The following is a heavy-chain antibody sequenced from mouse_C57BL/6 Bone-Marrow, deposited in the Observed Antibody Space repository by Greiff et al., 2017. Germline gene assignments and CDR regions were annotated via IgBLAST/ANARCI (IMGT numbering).Heavy chain of an antibody. J-gene: IGHJ4*01. D-gene: IGHD2-2*01. CDR3: ARTMVTTYYYAMDY. V-gene: IGHV1-52*01. Sequence: VQLQQPGAELVRPGSSVKLSCKASGYTFTSYWMHWVKQRPIQGLEWIGNIDPSDSETHYNQKFKDKATLTVDKSSSTAYMQRSSLTSEDSAVYYCARTMVTTYYYAMDYWGQGTAVTVSA. CDR2: IDPSDSET. CDR1: GYTFTSYW.